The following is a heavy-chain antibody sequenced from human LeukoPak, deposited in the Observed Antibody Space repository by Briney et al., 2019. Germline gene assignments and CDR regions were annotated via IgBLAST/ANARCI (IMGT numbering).Heavy chain of an antibody. CDR3: AKEKAHAFDI. V-gene: IGHV3-30*18. CDR2: ISYDGSNK. CDR1: GFTFSSYA. J-gene: IGHJ3*02. Sequence: GGSLRLSCAASGFTFSSYAMSWVRQAPGKGLEWVAVISYDGSNKYYADSVKGRFTISRDNSKNTLYLQMNSLRAEDTAVYYCAKEKAHAFDIWGQGTMVTVSS.